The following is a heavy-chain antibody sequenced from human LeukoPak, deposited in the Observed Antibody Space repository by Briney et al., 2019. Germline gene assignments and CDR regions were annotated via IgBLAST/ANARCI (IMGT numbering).Heavy chain of an antibody. D-gene: IGHD5-12*01. V-gene: IGHV3-66*01. CDR1: GLTVISNY. CDR2: IYSGGST. Sequence: GGSLRLSCAASGLTVISNYMSWVRQAPGKGLEWDSVIYSGGSTYYADSVKGRFTISRDNSKNTLYLQMNSLRAEDTAVYYCARDRSGYDPYFDYWGQGTLVTVSS. J-gene: IGHJ4*02. CDR3: ARDRSGYDPYFDY.